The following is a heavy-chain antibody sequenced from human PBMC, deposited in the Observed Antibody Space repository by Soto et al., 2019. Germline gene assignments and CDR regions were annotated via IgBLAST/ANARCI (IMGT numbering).Heavy chain of an antibody. CDR1: GFTFSTYA. CDR3: ASPRLSSDGTTPIDY. CDR2: ISYDGSKK. Sequence: QVQLVESGGGVVQPGRSLRLSCAASGFTFSTYAMHWVRQAPGKGLEWVAVISYDGSKKYHADSVKGRFTISRDNSKNTVYLHMKSLRTEDTAVYYCASPRLSSDGTTPIDYWGQGTLVTVSS. D-gene: IGHD1-1*01. J-gene: IGHJ4*02. V-gene: IGHV3-30-3*01.